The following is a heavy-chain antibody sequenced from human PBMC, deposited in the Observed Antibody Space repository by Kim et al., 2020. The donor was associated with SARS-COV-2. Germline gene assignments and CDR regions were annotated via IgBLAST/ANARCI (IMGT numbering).Heavy chain of an antibody. CDR1: GFICNNYW. CDR3: TRGRVPSY. CDR2: MKPDGNEK. J-gene: IGHJ4*02. V-gene: IGHV3-7*01. Sequence: GGSLRLSCVASGFICNNYWMSWVRQAPGKGLEWVANMKPDGNEKYYVDSVKGRFTISRDNAKNSVYLQMNNLRSEDTAVYYCTRGRVPSYWGQGTLVTVSS.